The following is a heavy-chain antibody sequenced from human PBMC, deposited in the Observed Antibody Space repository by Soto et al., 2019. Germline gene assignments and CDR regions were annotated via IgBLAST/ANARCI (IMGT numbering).Heavy chain of an antibody. CDR3: TMGPTIFGVVTPDYYYGMDV. J-gene: IGHJ6*02. CDR2: IKSKTDGGTT. D-gene: IGHD3-3*01. V-gene: IGHV3-15*01. CDR1: GFTFSNAW. Sequence: GGSLRLSCAASGFTFSNAWMSWVRQAPGKGLEWVGRIKSKTDGGTTDYAAPVKGRFTISRDDSKNTLYLQMNSLKTEDTAVYYCTMGPTIFGVVTPDYYYGMDVWGQGTTVTVSS.